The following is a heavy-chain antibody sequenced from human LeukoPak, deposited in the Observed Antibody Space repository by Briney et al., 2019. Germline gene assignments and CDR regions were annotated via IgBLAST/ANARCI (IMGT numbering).Heavy chain of an antibody. V-gene: IGHV3-64*01. CDR1: GFTFSSYA. CDR2: ISSNGGST. J-gene: IGHJ4*02. CDR3: AKVKYDWGSHFFDY. Sequence: GGSLRLSCAASGFTFSSYAMHWVRQAPGKGLEYVSAISSNGGSTYYANSVKGRFTISRDNSKNTLYLQMNSLRAEDTAVYYCAKVKYDWGSHFFDYWGQGTLVTVSS. D-gene: IGHD7-27*01.